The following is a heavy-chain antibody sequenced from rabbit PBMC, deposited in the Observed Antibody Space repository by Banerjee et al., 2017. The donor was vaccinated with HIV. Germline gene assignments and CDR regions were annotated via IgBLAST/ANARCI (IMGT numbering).Heavy chain of an antibody. CDR2: IYVRSEDTT. CDR3: ARGQDYTYGYAGYGYTTNIFNL. CDR1: GFSFGSNYY. D-gene: IGHD6-1*01. J-gene: IGHJ4*01. Sequence: QSLEESGGDLVKPGASLTLTCKASGFSFGSNYYMCWVRQAPGKGLEWIACIYVRSEDTTYYASWAKGRFTISKTSSTTVTLQMTSLTAADTATYFCARGQDYTYGYAGYGYTTNIFNLWGQGTLVTVS. V-gene: IGHV1S40*01.